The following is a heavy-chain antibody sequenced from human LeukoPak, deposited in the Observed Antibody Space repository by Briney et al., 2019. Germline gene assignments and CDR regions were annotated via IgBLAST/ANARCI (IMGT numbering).Heavy chain of an antibody. J-gene: IGHJ3*02. Sequence: GGSLRLSCVASGFTFNNYEMNWVRQAPGKGPQWVSCISTGGTTKYYADSVKGRFTISRDNAKNSLFLQMNSLRANDTAVYYCARSFDIWGQGTMVTVSS. CDR1: GFTFNNYE. CDR2: ISTGGTTK. V-gene: IGHV3-48*03. CDR3: ARSFDI.